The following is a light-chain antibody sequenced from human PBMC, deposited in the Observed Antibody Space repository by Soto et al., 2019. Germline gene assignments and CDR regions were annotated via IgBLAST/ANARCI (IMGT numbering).Light chain of an antibody. CDR1: QGISSY. Sequence: DIQLTQSPSFLSASVGDRVTITCRASQGISSYLAWYQQKPGKAPKLLIYAASTLQSGVPSRFSGSGSGTEFTLTISSLQPEDFATYYCQQLNSYPLFGPGNKVDIK. V-gene: IGKV1-9*01. CDR3: QQLNSYPL. CDR2: AAS. J-gene: IGKJ3*01.